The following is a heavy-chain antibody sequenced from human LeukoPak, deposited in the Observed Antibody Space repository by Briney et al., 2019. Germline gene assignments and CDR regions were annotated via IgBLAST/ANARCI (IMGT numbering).Heavy chain of an antibody. D-gene: IGHD2-8*01. CDR3: ARALIGYYFDY. CDR2: ISSSSSYI. J-gene: IGHJ4*02. Sequence: GGSLRLSCAASGFTFSSYSMNWVRQAPGKGLEWVSSISSSSSYIYYADSVKGRFTISRDNSKNSLYLQMNSLRAEDTAVYYCARALIGYYFDYWGQGTLVAVSS. V-gene: IGHV3-21*06. CDR1: GFTFSSYS.